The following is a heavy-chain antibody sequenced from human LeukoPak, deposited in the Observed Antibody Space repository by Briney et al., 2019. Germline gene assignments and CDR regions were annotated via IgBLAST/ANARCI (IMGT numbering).Heavy chain of an antibody. CDR3: AKRGSSPRKDFDY. D-gene: IGHD6-13*01. CDR2: ISDSGSNT. CDR1: GFTFSSDA. J-gene: IGHJ4*02. Sequence: GGSLRLSCEASGFTFSSDAMNWVRQAPGKGLEWVSLISDSGSNTFYADSVKGRFTISRDNSKNTLYLQMNSLRAEDMAVYYCAKRGSSPRKDFDYWGQGTLVTVSS. V-gene: IGHV3-23*01.